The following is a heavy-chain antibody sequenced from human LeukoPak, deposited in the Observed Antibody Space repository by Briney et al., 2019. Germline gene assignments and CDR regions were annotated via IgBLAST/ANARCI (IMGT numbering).Heavy chain of an antibody. CDR3: ARAGNTWFDP. D-gene: IGHD2/OR15-2a*01. CDR1: GGSFSGYF. CDR2: VYYTGST. J-gene: IGHJ5*02. V-gene: IGHV4-59*08. Sequence: SETLSLTCAVYGGSFSGYFWSWIRQPPGKKLEWIGYVYYTGSTSYNPSLKSRVTISVDTSKSQFSLKLNSVTAADTAVYYCARAGNTWFDPWGQGTLVTVSS.